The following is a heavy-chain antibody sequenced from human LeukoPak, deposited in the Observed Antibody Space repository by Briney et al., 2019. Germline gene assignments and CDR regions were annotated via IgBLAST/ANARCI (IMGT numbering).Heavy chain of an antibody. Sequence: SVKVSCKASGGTFSSYAISWVRQAPGQGLEWMGGIIPIFGTANYAQKFQGRVTITADESTSTAYMELSSLRSEDTAVYFCARAGIAAAGTLDYWGQGTQVTVSS. J-gene: IGHJ4*02. CDR1: GGTFSSYA. V-gene: IGHV1-69*13. CDR2: IIPIFGTA. D-gene: IGHD6-13*01. CDR3: ARAGIAAAGTLDY.